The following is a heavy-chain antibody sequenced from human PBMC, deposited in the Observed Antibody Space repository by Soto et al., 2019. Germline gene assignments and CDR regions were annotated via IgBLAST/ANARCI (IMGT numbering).Heavy chain of an antibody. CDR1: GFSFSYYG. CDR2: IWYDGSNI. CDR3: ARGVDYGDYAIDY. D-gene: IGHD4-17*01. J-gene: IGHJ4*02. V-gene: IGHV3-33*01. Sequence: QVQIVESGGGVVQPGRSLRLSCTASGFSFSYYGMHWVRQAPGKGLEWVAVIWYDGSNIYYADSVSGRFTIARDNSKNTLHLQMNSLRAEDTAVYYCARGVDYGDYAIDYWGQGTLVTVSS.